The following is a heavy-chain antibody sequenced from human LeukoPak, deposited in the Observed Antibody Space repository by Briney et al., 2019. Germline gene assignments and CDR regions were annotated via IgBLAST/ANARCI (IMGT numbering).Heavy chain of an antibody. J-gene: IGHJ6*02. CDR2: IIPILGIA. CDR1: GGTFSSYA. V-gene: IGHV1-69*04. CDR3: AASPDYYYYGMDV. Sequence: GASVKVSCKASGGTFSSYASSWVRQAPGQGLEWMGRIIPILGIANYAQKFQGRVTITADKSTSTAYMELSSLRSEDTAVYYCAASPDYYYYGMDVWGQGTTVTVSS.